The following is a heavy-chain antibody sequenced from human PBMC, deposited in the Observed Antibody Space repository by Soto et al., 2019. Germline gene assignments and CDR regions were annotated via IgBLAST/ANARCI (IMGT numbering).Heavy chain of an antibody. V-gene: IGHV3-23*01. CDR2: ISGSGGST. J-gene: IGHJ4*02. CDR1: GVTFCSYS. CDR3: VRFLLGGQAGAFDY. Sequence: GGALRHSYGASGVTFCSYSQGWGRQAPGKGLEWVSAISGSGGSTYYADSVKGRFIISRDNAKSSLYLQMNSLRAEDTAVYYCVRFLLGGQAGAFDYWGQGALVTVSS. D-gene: IGHD3-16*01.